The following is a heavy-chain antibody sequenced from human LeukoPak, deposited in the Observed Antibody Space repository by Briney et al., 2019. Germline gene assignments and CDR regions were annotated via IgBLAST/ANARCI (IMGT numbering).Heavy chain of an antibody. J-gene: IGHJ4*02. Sequence: PSETLSLTCTVSGGSISSYYWSWIPQPPGKGLEWIGYIYYSGSTNYNPSLKSRVTISVDTSKNQFSLKLSSVTAADTAVYYCASLGGDYYDRGYYFDYWGQGTLVTVSS. CDR3: ASLGGDYYDRGYYFDY. D-gene: IGHD3-22*01. CDR1: GGSISSYY. CDR2: IYYSGST. V-gene: IGHV4-59*01.